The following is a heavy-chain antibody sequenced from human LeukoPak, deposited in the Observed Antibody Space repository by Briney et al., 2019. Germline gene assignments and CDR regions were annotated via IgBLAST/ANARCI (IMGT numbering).Heavy chain of an antibody. CDR2: ITYDGSNK. Sequence: GGSLRLSCAASGFTFSSYWMSWVRQAPGKGLEWVAVITYDGSNKYYADSVKGRFTISRDNSKNTLYLQMNSLRAEDTAVYYCATPSSSWGTYFDYWGQGTLVTVSS. V-gene: IGHV3-30*03. CDR3: ATPSSSWGTYFDY. J-gene: IGHJ4*02. CDR1: GFTFSSYW. D-gene: IGHD6-13*01.